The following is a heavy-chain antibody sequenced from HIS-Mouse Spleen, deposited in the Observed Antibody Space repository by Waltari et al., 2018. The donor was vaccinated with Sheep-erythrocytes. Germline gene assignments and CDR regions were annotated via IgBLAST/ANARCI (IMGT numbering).Heavy chain of an antibody. J-gene: IGHJ4*02. CDR3: ARDGWGSHFDY. V-gene: IGHV4-39*07. CDR2: IYYSGST. D-gene: IGHD7-27*01. Sequence: QLQLQESGPGLVKPSETLSLTCTVSGGSISSSSYYWGWIRQPPGKGLEWIGSIYYSGSTYYNPSIKSRVTISVDTSKNQFSLKLSSVTAADTAVYYCARDGWGSHFDYWGQGTLVTVSS. CDR1: GGSISSSSYY.